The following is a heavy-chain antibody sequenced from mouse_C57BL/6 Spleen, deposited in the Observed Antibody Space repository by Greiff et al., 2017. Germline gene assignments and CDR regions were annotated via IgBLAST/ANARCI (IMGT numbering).Heavy chain of an antibody. CDR3: ARGGSNYGAMDY. J-gene: IGHJ4*01. V-gene: IGHV1-78*01. Sequence: VKLMESDAELVKPGASVKISCKVSGYTFTDHTIHWMKQRPEQGLEWIGYIYPRDGSTKYNAKFKGMATLTADKSSSPAYMQLNSLPSEDSAVYFCARGGSNYGAMDYWGQGTSVTVSS. CDR1: GYTFTDHT. D-gene: IGHD2-5*01. CDR2: IYPRDGST.